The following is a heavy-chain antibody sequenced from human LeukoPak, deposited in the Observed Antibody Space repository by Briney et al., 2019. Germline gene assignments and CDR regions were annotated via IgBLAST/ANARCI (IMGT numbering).Heavy chain of an antibody. Sequence: GGSLRLSCAASGFTFSSYSMNWVRQAPGEGLEWVSSISSSSTSIYYADSVKGRFTISRDNAKNSLYLQMNSLRAEDTAVYYCARASGDIVDTTTKGSYWGQGTLVTVSS. CDR3: ARASGDIVDTTTKGSY. D-gene: IGHD5-18*01. CDR1: GFTFSSYS. V-gene: IGHV3-21*01. CDR2: ISSSSTSI. J-gene: IGHJ4*02.